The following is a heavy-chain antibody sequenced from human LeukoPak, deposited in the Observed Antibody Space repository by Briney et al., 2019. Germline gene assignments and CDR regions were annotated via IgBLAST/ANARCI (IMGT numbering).Heavy chain of an antibody. CDR2: MYPNSGNT. J-gene: IGHJ6*02. CDR3: ARAPSPASYAMDV. CDR1: GYTFRSFD. Sequence: GASVKVSCKASGYTFRSFDVNWVRQATGQGLEWMGWMYPNSGNTGYAQEFQGRVTMTRNTSINTAYMEVSGLTSEDTAVYYCARAPSPASYAMDVWGQGTTVTVSS. V-gene: IGHV1-8*01.